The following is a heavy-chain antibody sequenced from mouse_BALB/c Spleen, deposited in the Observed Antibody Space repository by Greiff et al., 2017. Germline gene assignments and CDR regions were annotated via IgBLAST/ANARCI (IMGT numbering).Heavy chain of an antibody. D-gene: IGHD2-3*01. V-gene: IGHV5-6-5*01. CDR2: ISSGGST. J-gene: IGHJ4*01. Sequence: DVMLVESGGGLVKPGGSLKLSCAASGFTFSSYAMSWVRQTPEKRLEWVASISSGGSTYYPDSVKGRFTISRDNARNILYLQMSSLRSEDTAMYYCARGFYDSYAMDYWGQGTSVTVSS. CDR1: GFTFSSYA. CDR3: ARGFYDSYAMDY.